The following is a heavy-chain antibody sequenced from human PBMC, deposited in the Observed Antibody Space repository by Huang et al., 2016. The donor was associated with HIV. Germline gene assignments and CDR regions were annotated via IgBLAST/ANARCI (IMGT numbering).Heavy chain of an antibody. Sequence: QLQLQESGPGPVKPSATLSLTCSVSGGSISVSRYYWGWIRQPPGKGLEWIVSIYYRGESNYSPYRKSRVTISVDTSKNQFSLKLSSVTAADTAVYYCARGQSGPSQWLASLGNYYYYMDVWGKGTTVTVSS. D-gene: IGHD6-19*01. J-gene: IGHJ6*03. CDR2: IYYRGES. CDR3: ARGQSGPSQWLASLGNYYYYMDV. CDR1: GGSISVSRYY. V-gene: IGHV4-39*01.